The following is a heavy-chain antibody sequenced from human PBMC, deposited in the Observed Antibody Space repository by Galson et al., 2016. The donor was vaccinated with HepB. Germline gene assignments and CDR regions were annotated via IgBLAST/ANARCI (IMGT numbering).Heavy chain of an antibody. J-gene: IGHJ6*02. D-gene: IGHD2-15*01. CDR1: GGSITSDHFY. CDR3: ARSRPSPAWSFGQYRYGMDV. CDR2: IYYSGST. V-gene: IGHV4-31*01. Sequence: TLSLTCTLSGGSITSDHFYWSWLRQRPGKGLEWIGYIYYSGSTYYNPSLDVPVFLSVGSSERQFSLKMFGLTAADAAVYYCARSRPSPAWSFGQYRYGMDVWGQGTTVIVSS.